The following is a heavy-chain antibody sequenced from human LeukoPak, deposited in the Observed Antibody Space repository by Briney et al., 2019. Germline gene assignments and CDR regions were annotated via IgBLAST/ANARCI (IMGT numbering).Heavy chain of an antibody. J-gene: IGHJ4*02. CDR3: ARNQYSSSPDFHY. CDR2: VHRSGNT. V-gene: IGHV4-4*07. CDR1: GGSISTYY. Sequence: PSETLSLTCSVSGGSISTYYWSWIRQPAGKGLEWIGRVHRSGNTNYNPSLQSRVTMSVDTSKNQIPLRLRFVTAADTAVYYCARNQYSSSPDFHYWGPGTLVTVSS. D-gene: IGHD6-13*01.